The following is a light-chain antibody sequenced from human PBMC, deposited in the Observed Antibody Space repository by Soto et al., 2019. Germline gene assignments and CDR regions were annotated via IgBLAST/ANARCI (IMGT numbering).Light chain of an antibody. J-gene: IGLJ3*02. CDR1: SSNIGAGYP. Sequence: QSVLTQPPSVSGAPGQRVTISCTGSSSNIGAGYPVHWYQQLPGTAPKLLVAGNRPSGVPDRFSVSKSGASASLAITGLQAEDEADYYCAAWDDNLNGPHWVFGGGTKLTVL. CDR3: AAWDDNLNGPHWV. CDR2: G. V-gene: IGLV1-40*01.